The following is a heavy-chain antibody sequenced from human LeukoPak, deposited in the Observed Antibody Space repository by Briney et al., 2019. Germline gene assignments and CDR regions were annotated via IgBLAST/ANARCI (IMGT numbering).Heavy chain of an antibody. Sequence: SETLSLTCTVSGGSISSSSYYWGWIRQPPGKGLEWIGSIYTSGSTNYNPSLKSRVTMSVDTSKNQFSLKLSSVTAADTAVYYCARVSSSGSYLFFDYWGQGTLVTVSS. J-gene: IGHJ4*02. CDR2: IYTSGST. CDR3: ARVSSSGSYLFFDY. D-gene: IGHD3-10*01. CDR1: GGSISSSSYY. V-gene: IGHV4-39*07.